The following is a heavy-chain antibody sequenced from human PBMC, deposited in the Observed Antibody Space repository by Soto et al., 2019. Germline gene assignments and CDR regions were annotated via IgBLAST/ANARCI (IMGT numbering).Heavy chain of an antibody. CDR3: ARHEHYYDSSGYYLGY. Sequence: PGESLKISCKGSGYSFTSYWIGWVRQMPGKGLEWMGIIYPGDSDTRYSPSFQGQVTISADKSISTAYLQWSSLKASDTAMYYCARHEHYYDSSGYYLGYWGQGTLVTVSS. J-gene: IGHJ4*02. CDR1: GYSFTSYW. CDR2: IYPGDSDT. D-gene: IGHD3-22*01. V-gene: IGHV5-51*01.